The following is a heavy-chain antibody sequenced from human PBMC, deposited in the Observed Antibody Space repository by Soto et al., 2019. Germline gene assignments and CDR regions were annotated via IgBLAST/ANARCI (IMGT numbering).Heavy chain of an antibody. D-gene: IGHD3-9*01. J-gene: IGHJ6*02. Sequence: SETLSLTCTASGGSVSSATYYWNWLRQPPGKGLEWIGSVYYSGTPNYNPSLKSRVTISMDTSYNLLSLKLRPVTAADTALYYSERDPHLRTGTCGMDVWGQGTTVTVSS. CDR3: ERDPHLRTGTCGMDV. CDR2: VYYSGTP. V-gene: IGHV4-61*01. CDR1: GGSVSSATYY.